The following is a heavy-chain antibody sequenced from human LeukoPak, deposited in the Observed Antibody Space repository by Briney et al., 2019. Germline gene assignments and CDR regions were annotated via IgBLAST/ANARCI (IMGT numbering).Heavy chain of an antibody. CDR2: ISAYNGNT. CDR3: ARDYYGGPT. V-gene: IGHV1-18*01. CDR1: GGTFSSYA. J-gene: IGHJ5*02. Sequence: ASVKVSCKASGGTFSSYAITWVRQAPGQGLEWMGWISAYNGNTNYAQKLQGRVTMTRDTSTSTVYMELSSLRSEDTAVYYCARDYYGGPTWGQGTLVTVSS. D-gene: IGHD4-23*01.